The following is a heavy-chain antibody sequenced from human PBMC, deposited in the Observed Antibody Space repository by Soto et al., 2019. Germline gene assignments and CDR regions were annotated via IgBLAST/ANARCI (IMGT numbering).Heavy chain of an antibody. J-gene: IGHJ4*02. CDR2: IKEDGSEK. CDR1: GFTFGTYW. CDR3: ARAKRIGYCSRAGCSPLDY. D-gene: IGHD2-15*01. V-gene: IGHV3-7*01. Sequence: EVQLVESGGGLVQPGGSLRLSCAASGFTFGTYWMNWVRQAPGKGLEWVANIKEDGSEKYYVDSVKGRFTISRDNAKNSLYLQMNRLRAEDTAVYYCARAKRIGYCSRAGCSPLDYWGQGTLVTVSS.